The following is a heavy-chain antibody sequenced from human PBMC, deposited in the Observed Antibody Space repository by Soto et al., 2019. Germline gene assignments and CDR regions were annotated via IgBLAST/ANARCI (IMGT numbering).Heavy chain of an antibody. CDR2: ISYDGSNK. V-gene: IGHV3-30*18. D-gene: IGHD6-19*01. J-gene: IGHJ4*02. CDR3: AKTGPRYSSGWPETTSFDY. Sequence: GGSLRLSCAASGFTFSSYGMHWVRQAPGKGLEWVAVISYDGSNKYYADSVKGRFTISRDNSKNTLYLQMSSLRAEDTAVYYCAKTGPRYSSGWPETTSFDYWGQGTLVTVSS. CDR1: GFTFSSYG.